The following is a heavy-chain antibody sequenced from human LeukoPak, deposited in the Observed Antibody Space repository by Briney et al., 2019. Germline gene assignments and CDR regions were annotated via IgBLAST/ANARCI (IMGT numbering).Heavy chain of an antibody. CDR1: SGSLSSYY. V-gene: IGHV4-59*13. Sequence: SETLSLTCTVSSGSLSSYYWSWIRQPPGKGLEWIGYISYSGGTTYNPSYNPSLKTRISISVDTSKSQFSLNLSSVTAADTAVYYCAAAAPYTSVFNYWGRGTLVTVSS. J-gene: IGHJ4*02. CDR3: AAAAPYTSVFNY. CDR2: ISYSGGT. D-gene: IGHD3-16*01.